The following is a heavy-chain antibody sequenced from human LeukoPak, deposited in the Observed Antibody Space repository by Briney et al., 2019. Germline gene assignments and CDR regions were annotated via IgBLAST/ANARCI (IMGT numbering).Heavy chain of an antibody. CDR3: ARGPYYYGSGSPFDY. CDR1: GGTFSSYA. V-gene: IGHV1-69*04. D-gene: IGHD3-10*01. J-gene: IGHJ4*02. CDR2: IVPILGIA. Sequence: SVKVSCKASGGTFSSYAISWVRQAPGQGLEWMGRIVPILGIANYAQKFQGRVTITADKSTSTAYMELSSLRSEDTAVYYCARGPYYYGSGSPFDYWGQGTLVTVSS.